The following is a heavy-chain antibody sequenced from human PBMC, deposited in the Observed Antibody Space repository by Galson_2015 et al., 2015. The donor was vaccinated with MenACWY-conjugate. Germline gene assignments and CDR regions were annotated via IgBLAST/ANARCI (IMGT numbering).Heavy chain of an antibody. J-gene: IGHJ4*02. D-gene: IGHD5-12*01. CDR2: IYHTGST. V-gene: IGHV4-39*07. CDR1: GASISSSTYY. CDR3: ARDLRLGYSYNDYLGDY. Sequence: ETLPLTCTVSGASISSSTYYWGWIRQPPGKGLEWIGSIYHTGSTYYNPSLKSRVTISVDTSKNQFSLKMNSVTAADTAVYYCARDLRLGYSYNDYLGDYWGQGTLVTVSS.